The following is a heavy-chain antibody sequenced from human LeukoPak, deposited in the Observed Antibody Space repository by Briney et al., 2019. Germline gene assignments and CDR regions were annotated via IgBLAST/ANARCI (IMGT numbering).Heavy chain of an antibody. D-gene: IGHD4-17*01. V-gene: IGHV3-23*01. Sequence: GGSLRLSCAASGFVFSNYVMSWVRQAPGKGLEWVAAITGSGGSTYHADSVKGRFTISRDNSKNTLYLQMNSLRAEDTAVYYCANPYDYGDTGCLGYWGQGTLVTVSS. CDR2: ITGSGGST. CDR3: ANPYDYGDTGCLGY. J-gene: IGHJ4*02. CDR1: GFVFSNYV.